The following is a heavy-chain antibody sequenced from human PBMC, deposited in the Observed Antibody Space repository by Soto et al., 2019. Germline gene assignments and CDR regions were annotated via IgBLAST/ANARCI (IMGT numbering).Heavy chain of an antibody. CDR2: ISYDGSNK. CDR1: GFTFSSYA. V-gene: IGHV3-30-3*01. Sequence: XXSLRLSFAASGFTFSSYAMHWVPQAPGKGLEWVAVISYDGSNKYYADSVKGRFTISRDNSKNTLYLQMNSLRAEDTAVYYCARDMGYSSGPQYYFDYWGQGTLVTVSS. D-gene: IGHD6-19*01. J-gene: IGHJ4*02. CDR3: ARDMGYSSGPQYYFDY.